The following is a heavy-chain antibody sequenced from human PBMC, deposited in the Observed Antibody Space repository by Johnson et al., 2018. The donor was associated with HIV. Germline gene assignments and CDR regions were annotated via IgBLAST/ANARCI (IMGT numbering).Heavy chain of an antibody. V-gene: IGHV3-30-3*01. CDR3: AKEDRITVTRVTWGAFDI. Sequence: QMLLVESGGGVVQPGRSLRLSCASSGFTFSSYAMHWVRQAPDKGLKWVAVISYDGNNKYYADSVKGRFTISRDNSKNTLYLQINSLRAEDTAVYYCAKEDRITVTRVTWGAFDIWGQGTMVTVSS. J-gene: IGHJ3*02. D-gene: IGHD4-17*01. CDR2: ISYDGNNK. CDR1: GFTFSSYA.